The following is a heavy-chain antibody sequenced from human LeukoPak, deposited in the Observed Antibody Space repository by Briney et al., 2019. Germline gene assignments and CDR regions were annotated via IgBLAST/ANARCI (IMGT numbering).Heavy chain of an antibody. Sequence: GGSLRLSCSASGFTFDDYAMHWVRQAPGKGLEWVSGISWNSGSIGYADSVKGRFTISRDNAKNSLYLQMNSLRAEDTALYYCAKDDGYYYDSSGPYGMDVWGQGTTVTVSS. D-gene: IGHD3-22*01. V-gene: IGHV3-9*01. CDR2: ISWNSGSI. CDR1: GFTFDDYA. CDR3: AKDDGYYYDSSGPYGMDV. J-gene: IGHJ6*02.